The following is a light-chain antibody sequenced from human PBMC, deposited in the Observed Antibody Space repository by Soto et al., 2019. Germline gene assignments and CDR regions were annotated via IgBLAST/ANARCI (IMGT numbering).Light chain of an antibody. CDR3: PQFSSYPLT. Sequence: EFVLTQSPGTLSLSPGERATLSCRASQTVRNNYLAWYPQKPGQAPNLLIHDASSRATGIPDRFSGGGSGTDFILTISRLEPEDFAVYYCPQFSSYPLTVGGGTKVDIK. CDR1: QTVRNNY. CDR2: DAS. V-gene: IGKV3-20*01. J-gene: IGKJ4*01.